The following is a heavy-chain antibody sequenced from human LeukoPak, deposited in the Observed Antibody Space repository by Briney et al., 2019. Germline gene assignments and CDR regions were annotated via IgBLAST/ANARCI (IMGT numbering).Heavy chain of an antibody. CDR3: AKSPLIAIRGAKRARFGSDFYY. V-gene: IGHV3-23*01. Sequence: GGSLKLSCEPSGFASGTNEMSWVRKAPGKGLEWVSTMRGIGDNRYYSGSVKARFTISRANPKNTLFLQINSVRPDNTAVFICAKSPLIAIRGAKRARFGSDFYYWGQGTLVAVSS. J-gene: IGHJ4*02. CDR1: GFASGTNE. D-gene: IGHD3-16*01. CDR2: MRGIGDNR.